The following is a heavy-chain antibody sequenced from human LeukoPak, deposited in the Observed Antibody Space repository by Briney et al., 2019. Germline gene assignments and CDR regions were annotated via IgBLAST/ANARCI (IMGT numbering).Heavy chain of an antibody. V-gene: IGHV4-30-2*01. Sequence: SQTLSLTCAVSGGSISSGGYSWSWIRQPPGKGLEWIGYIYHSGSTYYNPSLKSRVTISVDRSKNQFSLKLSSVTAADTAVYYCARGIAAAGFDYWGQGTLVTVPS. CDR1: GGSISSGGYS. J-gene: IGHJ4*02. D-gene: IGHD6-13*01. CDR2: IYHSGST. CDR3: ARGIAAAGFDY.